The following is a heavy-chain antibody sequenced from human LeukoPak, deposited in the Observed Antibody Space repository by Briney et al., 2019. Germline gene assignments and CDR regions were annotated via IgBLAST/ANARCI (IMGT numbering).Heavy chain of an antibody. CDR3: ARGGYSSSWYPVPLDY. CDR1: GYTFTSYG. D-gene: IGHD6-13*01. J-gene: IGHJ4*02. Sequence: ASVKVSCTASGYTFTSYGISWVRRAPGQGLEWMGWISAYNGNTNYAQKLQGRVTMTTDTSTSTAYMELRSLRSDDTAVYYCARGGYSSSWYPVPLDYWGQGTLVTVSS. CDR2: ISAYNGNT. V-gene: IGHV1-18*01.